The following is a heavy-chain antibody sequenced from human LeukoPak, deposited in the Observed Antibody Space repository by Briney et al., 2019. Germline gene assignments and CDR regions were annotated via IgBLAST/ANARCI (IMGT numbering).Heavy chain of an antibody. CDR1: GGSFSGYY. D-gene: IGHD5-12*01. J-gene: IGHJ4*02. V-gene: IGHV4-34*01. CDR2: INHSGST. CDR3: ARVSLRPRGYSGYGVDY. Sequence: SETLSLTCAVYGGSFSGYYWSWIRQPPGKGLEWIGEINHSGSTNYNPSPKSRVTISVDTSKNQFSLKLSSVTAADTAVYYCARVSLRPRGYSGYGVDYWGQGTLVTVSS.